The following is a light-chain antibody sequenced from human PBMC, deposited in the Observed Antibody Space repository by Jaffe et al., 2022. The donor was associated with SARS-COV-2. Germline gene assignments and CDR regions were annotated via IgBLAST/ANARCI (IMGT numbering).Light chain of an antibody. CDR3: QQRHIWPLS. V-gene: IGKV3-11*01. CDR2: DVT. Sequence: EIVLTQSPDTLSLSPGERATLSCRASQSVTAALAWYQQKPGQAPRLLMYDVTNRATGIPARFSGSGYGTDFTLTISSLEPEDSAVYYCQQRHIWPLSFGGGTKVEIK. J-gene: IGKJ4*01. CDR1: QSVTAA.